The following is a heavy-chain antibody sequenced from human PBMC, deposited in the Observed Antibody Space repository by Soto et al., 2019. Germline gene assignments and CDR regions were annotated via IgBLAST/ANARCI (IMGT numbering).Heavy chain of an antibody. CDR3: ARGRQYNWFDP. V-gene: IGHV1-69*10. J-gene: IGHJ5*02. Sequence: SVKVSCKASGGTFSSYTISWVRQAPGQGLEWMGGIIPILGIANYAQKFQGRVTITADKSTSTAYMELSSLRSEDTAVYYCARGRQYNWFDPWGQGTLVTVSS. D-gene: IGHD6-6*01. CDR1: GGTFSSYT. CDR2: IIPILGIA.